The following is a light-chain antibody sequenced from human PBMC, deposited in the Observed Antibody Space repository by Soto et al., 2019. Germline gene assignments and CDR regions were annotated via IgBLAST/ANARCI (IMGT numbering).Light chain of an antibody. CDR1: SSDVGSYNT. Sequence: QSVLTQPASVSGSPVQSITISCTGTSSDVGSYNTVSWYQQHPGKAPKLMIFEDTERPSGVSHRFSASKSGNTAYLSISGLQAEDEAYYYCCSSAGDTLVVFGGGTKLTVL. J-gene: IGLJ2*01. V-gene: IGLV2-23*01. CDR2: EDT. CDR3: CSSAGDTLVV.